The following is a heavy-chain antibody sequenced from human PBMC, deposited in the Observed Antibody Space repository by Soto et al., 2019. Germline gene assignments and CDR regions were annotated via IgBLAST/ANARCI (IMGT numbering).Heavy chain of an antibody. Sequence: EVQLLESGGGLVQPGGSLRLSCAASGFTFSSYAMSWVRQAPGKGLEWVSAISGSGGSTYYADSVKGRFTISRDNSNNPLYLQMNSLRADDTAVYYCAKARRGLYGDYFDYWGQGPLVTVSS. CDR2: ISGSGGST. CDR3: AKARRGLYGDYFDY. V-gene: IGHV3-23*01. J-gene: IGHJ4*02. D-gene: IGHD4-17*01. CDR1: GFTFSSYA.